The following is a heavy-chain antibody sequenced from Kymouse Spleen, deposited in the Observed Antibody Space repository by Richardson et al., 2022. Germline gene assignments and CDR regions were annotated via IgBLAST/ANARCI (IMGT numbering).Heavy chain of an antibody. V-gene: IGHV3-15*01. CDR1: GFTFSNAW. CDR3: TTDRGVRGVINYYYGMDV. CDR2: IKSKTDGGTT. J-gene: IGHJ6*02. Sequence: EVQLVESGGGLVKPGGSLRLSCAASGFTFSNAWMSWVRQAPGKGLEWVGRIKSKTDGGTTDYAAPVKGRFTISRDDSKNTLYLQMNSLKTEDTAVYYCTTDRGVRGVINYYYGMDVWGQGTTVTVSS. D-gene: IGHD3-10*01.